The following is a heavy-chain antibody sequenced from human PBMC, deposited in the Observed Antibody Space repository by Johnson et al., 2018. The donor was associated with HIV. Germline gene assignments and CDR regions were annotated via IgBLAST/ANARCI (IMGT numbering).Heavy chain of an antibody. CDR2: INWNGGST. J-gene: IGHJ3*02. CDR1: GFTFVDYG. D-gene: IGHD6-13*01. CDR3: ARPVIAADDAFDI. Sequence: VQLVESGGGVIRPGGSLRLSCAASGFTFVDYGMSWVRQAPGKGLEWVSGINWNGGSTGYADSVKGRVTISRDNAKNTLYLQMNSLRAEDTAVYYCARPVIAADDAFDIWGQGTMVTVSS. V-gene: IGHV3-20*04.